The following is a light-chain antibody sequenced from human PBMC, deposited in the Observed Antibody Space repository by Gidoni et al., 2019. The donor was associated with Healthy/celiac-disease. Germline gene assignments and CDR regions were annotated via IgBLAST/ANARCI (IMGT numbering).Light chain of an antibody. V-gene: IGKV2-29*02. CDR1: QSLLHSAGKTY. J-gene: IGKJ4*01. CDR3: MQGIHLPLT. Sequence: IVMTQTPLSLSVTPGQPASISCKSSQSLLHSAGKTYLYWYLQKPGQSPQLLIYEVSSRLSGVPDRFSGSGSGTDFTLKISRVEAEDVGVYYCMQGIHLPLTFGGGTKVEIK. CDR2: EVS.